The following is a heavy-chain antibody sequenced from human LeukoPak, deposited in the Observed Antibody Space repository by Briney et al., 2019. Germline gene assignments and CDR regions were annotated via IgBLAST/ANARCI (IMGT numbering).Heavy chain of an antibody. CDR1: GFTFSSYW. Sequence: GGSLRLSCAASGFTFSSYWMHWVRQAPGKGLMWVSRISSDGSSTSYADSVKGRFTISRDNAKNTLYLQMNSLRAEDTAVYYCARGVAAAGTTLDYWGQGTLVTVSS. CDR3: ARGVAAAGTTLDY. D-gene: IGHD6-13*01. CDR2: ISSDGSST. J-gene: IGHJ4*02. V-gene: IGHV3-74*01.